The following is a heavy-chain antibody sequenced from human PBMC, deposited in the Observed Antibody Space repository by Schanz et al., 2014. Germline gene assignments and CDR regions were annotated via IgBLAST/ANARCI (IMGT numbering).Heavy chain of an antibody. J-gene: IGHJ4*02. D-gene: IGHD3-22*01. V-gene: IGHV3-23*04. CDR2: MNESHSTI. Sequence: EVHLVESGGGLVQPGGSLRLSCAASGITFSSHSFNWVRQARGKGLEWVSAMNESHSTIYYADSVRGRFTISRDNAENTLYLQMNSLRAEDTAVYYCARPPHDSSGYYPFDYWGQGTLVTVSS. CDR1: GITFSSHS. CDR3: ARPPHDSSGYYPFDY.